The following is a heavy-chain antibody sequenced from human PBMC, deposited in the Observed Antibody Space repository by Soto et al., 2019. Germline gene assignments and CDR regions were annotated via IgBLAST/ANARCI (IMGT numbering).Heavy chain of an antibody. CDR1: GFTFSSYA. CDR3: ARANVDIVDKIRRAYYYYGMDV. CDR2: ISYDGSNK. Sequence: GGSLRLSCAASGFTFSSYAMHWVRQAPGKGLEWVAVISYDGSNKYYADSVKGRFTISRDNSKNTLYLQMNSLRAEDTAVYYCARANVDIVDKIRRAYYYYGMDVWGQGTTVTVSS. V-gene: IGHV3-30-3*01. D-gene: IGHD5-12*01. J-gene: IGHJ6*02.